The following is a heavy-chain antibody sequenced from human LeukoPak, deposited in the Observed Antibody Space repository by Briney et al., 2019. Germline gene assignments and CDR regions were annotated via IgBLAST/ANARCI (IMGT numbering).Heavy chain of an antibody. J-gene: IGHJ4*02. V-gene: IGHV4-34*01. CDR2: INHSGST. CDR1: GGSFSGYY. CDR3: ARRGYSGYDDDVDGGGYYFDY. Sequence: PSETLSLTCAVYGGSFSGYYWSWIRQPPGKGLEWIGEINHSGSTNYNPSLKSRVTISVDTSKNQFSLKLSSVTAADTAVYYCARRGYSGYDDDVDGGGYYFDYWGQGTLVTVSS. D-gene: IGHD5-12*01.